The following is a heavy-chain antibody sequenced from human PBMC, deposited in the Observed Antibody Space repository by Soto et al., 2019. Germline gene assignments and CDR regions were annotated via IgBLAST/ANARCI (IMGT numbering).Heavy chain of an antibody. J-gene: IGHJ6*02. CDR2: IWYDGSNK. V-gene: IGHV3-33*01. Sequence: QVQLVESGGGVVQPGRSLRLSCAASGFTFSSYGMHWVRQAPGKGLEWVAVIWYDGSNKYYADSVKGRFPISRDNSKNTLYLQTTGRGAEDAAVYYGARVGYDFWSAQDRYYYGMDVWGQGTTVTVSS. CDR1: GFTFSSYG. CDR3: ARVGYDFWSAQDRYYYGMDV. D-gene: IGHD3-3*01.